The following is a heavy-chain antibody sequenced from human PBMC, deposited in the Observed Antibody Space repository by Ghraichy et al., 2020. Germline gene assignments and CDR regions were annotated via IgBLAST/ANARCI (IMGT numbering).Heavy chain of an antibody. CDR2: ISDSGST. CDR1: GGSMRNYY. J-gene: IGHJ4*02. D-gene: IGHD1-26*01. V-gene: IGHV4-59*01. Sequence: SETLSLTCTVSGGSMRNYYWNWIRQPPGKGPEWIGFISDSGSTSYSASLKSRVTISLDTSRSHFSLRLTSVTAADTAVYYCARGHTYSGSKDSWGQGTLVTVS. CDR3: ARGHTYSGSKDS.